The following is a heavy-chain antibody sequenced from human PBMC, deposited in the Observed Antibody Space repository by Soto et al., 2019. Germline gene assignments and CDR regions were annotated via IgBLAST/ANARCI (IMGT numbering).Heavy chain of an antibody. CDR2: IKNKANSYTT. J-gene: IGHJ4*02. D-gene: IGHD1-26*01. CDR3: TRISLVGATGGRYFDY. V-gene: IGHV3-72*01. CDR1: GFIFSDHY. Sequence: VQLVESGGGLVQPGGSLRLSCAASGFIFSDHYMDWVRQAPGKGLEWVGGIKNKANSYTTEYAASVKGRFTISRDDSNNSLYLQMYSLKTVDTGVYYCTRISLVGATGGRYFDYWGQGTLLTVSS.